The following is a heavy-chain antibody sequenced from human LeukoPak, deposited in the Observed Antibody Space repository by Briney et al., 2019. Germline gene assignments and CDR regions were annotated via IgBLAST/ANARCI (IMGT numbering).Heavy chain of an antibody. CDR2: ISSSGGTI. CDR3: ARGGGVYYYYYGMDV. D-gene: IGHD2-8*01. J-gene: IGHJ6*04. CDR1: GFTFSSYE. V-gene: IGHV3-48*03. Sequence: PGGSLRLSCAASGFTFSSYEMNWVRQAPGKGLEWVSYISSSGGTINYADSVKGRFTISRDNAKNSLYLQMNSLRAEDTAVYYCARGGGVYYYYYGMDVWGKGTTVTVSS.